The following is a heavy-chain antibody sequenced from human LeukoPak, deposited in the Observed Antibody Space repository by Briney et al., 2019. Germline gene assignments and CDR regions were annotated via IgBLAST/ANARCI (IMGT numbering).Heavy chain of an antibody. CDR2: IYYSGST. V-gene: IGHV4-59*01. Sequence: SETLSLTCTVSGGSISSYYWSWIRQPPGKGLEWIGYIYYSGSTNYNPSLKSRVTISVDTSKNQFSLKLSSVTAADTAVYYCARYPPISGDWYFDLWGRGTLVTVSS. CDR1: GGSISSYY. J-gene: IGHJ2*01. CDR3: ARYPPISGDWYFDL.